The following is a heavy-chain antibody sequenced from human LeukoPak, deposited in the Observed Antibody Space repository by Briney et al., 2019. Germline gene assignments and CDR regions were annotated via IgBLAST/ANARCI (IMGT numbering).Heavy chain of an antibody. CDR1: GGSISSYY. CDR3: AAHLGGFYYMDV. CDR2: IYNSGST. Sequence: SQTLSLTCTVSGGSISSYYWSWIRQPPGKGLEWIGYIYNSGSTNYSPSLKSRVTISVDTSKNQFSLKLSSVTAADTAVYYCAAHLGGFYYMDVWGKGTTVTISS. D-gene: IGHD1-26*01. V-gene: IGHV4-59*03. J-gene: IGHJ6*03.